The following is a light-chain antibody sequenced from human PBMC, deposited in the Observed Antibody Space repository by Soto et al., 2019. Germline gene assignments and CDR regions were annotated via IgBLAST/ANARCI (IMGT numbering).Light chain of an antibody. V-gene: IGKV2-28*01. Sequence: DIVVTQSPLSLPVTPGEPASISCRSSQSLLHSDGYNYLDWYLQKPGQSPQLLIQLGSMRASGVPDRFSGSGSGTDFTLKISRVEAEDVGVYYCMQVLQIPVTFGPGTKVDI. J-gene: IGKJ3*01. CDR2: LGS. CDR3: MQVLQIPVT. CDR1: QSLLHSDGYNY.